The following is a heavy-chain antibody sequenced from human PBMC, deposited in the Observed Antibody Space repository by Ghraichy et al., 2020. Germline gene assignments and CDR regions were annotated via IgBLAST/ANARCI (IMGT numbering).Heavy chain of an antibody. CDR2: IIPIFGTA. J-gene: IGHJ3*02. CDR1: GGTFSSYA. V-gene: IGHV1-69*13. Sequence: SVKVSCKASGGTFSSYAISWVRQAPGQGLEWMGGIIPIFGTANYAQKFQGRVTITADESTSTAYMELSSLRSEDTAVYYCARVVVGATFQAFDIWGQGTMVTVSS. D-gene: IGHD1-26*01. CDR3: ARVVVGATFQAFDI.